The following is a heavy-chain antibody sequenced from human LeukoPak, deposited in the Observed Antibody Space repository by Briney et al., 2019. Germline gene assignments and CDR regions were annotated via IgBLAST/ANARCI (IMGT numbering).Heavy chain of an antibody. D-gene: IGHD4-23*01. J-gene: IGHJ3*02. V-gene: IGHV4-34*01. CDR3: ARDAFKYGGNVNFDI. CDR1: GGSFSGYY. Sequence: PSETLSLTCAVYGGSFSGYYWSWIRQPPGKGLEWIGEINHSGSTNYNPSLKSRVTISVDTSKNQFSLKLSSVTAADTAVYYCARDAFKYGGNVNFDIWGQGTMVTVSS. CDR2: INHSGST.